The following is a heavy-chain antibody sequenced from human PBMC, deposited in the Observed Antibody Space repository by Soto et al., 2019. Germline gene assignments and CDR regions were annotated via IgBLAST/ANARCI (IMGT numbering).Heavy chain of an antibody. Sequence: QVHLVQSGAEVKKPGASVKVSCKASGYTFTSYGITWVRQAPGQGLEWMGWISAHNGNTDYAQKLQGRVIVTRDTSTSTAYMELRRLIYDDTAVYYCARGRYGEYWGQGALVTVSS. D-gene: IGHD3-10*01. V-gene: IGHV1-18*01. CDR1: GYTFTSYG. CDR3: ARGRYGEY. CDR2: ISAHNGNT. J-gene: IGHJ4*02.